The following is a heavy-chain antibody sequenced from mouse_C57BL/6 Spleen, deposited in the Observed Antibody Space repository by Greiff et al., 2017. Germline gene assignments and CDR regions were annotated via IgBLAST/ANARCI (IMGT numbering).Heavy chain of an antibody. Sequence: EVQLVESGPGLAKPSQTLSLTCSVTGYSITSDYWNWIRKFPGNKLEYMGYISYSGSTYYNPSLTRRISITRDTSKNQYYLQLNSVTTEDTATYYCARYTPMTRGYFDVWGTGTTVTVSS. CDR3: ARYTPMTRGYFDV. CDR1: GYSITSDY. V-gene: IGHV3-8*01. J-gene: IGHJ1*03. CDR2: ISYSGST.